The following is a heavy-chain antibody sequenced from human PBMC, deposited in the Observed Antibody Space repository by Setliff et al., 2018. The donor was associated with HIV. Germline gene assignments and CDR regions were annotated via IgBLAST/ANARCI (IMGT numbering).Heavy chain of an antibody. J-gene: IGHJ5*02. Sequence: TLSLTCTVSGDSINTHYWSWIRQPPGKGLEWIGCISHSGNTNFNPSLNSRVTISLDTSKNQFSLRLTSLTAADTAIYYCARSAVGAGASFPWGRGILVTVSS. CDR2: ISHSGNT. V-gene: IGHV4-59*11. CDR3: ARSAVGAGASFP. CDR1: GDSINTHY. D-gene: IGHD1-26*01.